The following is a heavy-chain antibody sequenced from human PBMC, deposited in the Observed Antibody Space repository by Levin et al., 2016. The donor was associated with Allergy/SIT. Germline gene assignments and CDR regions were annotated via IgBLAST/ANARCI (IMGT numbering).Heavy chain of an antibody. CDR2: IYSGGST. D-gene: IGHD2-2*01. CDR3: ARATLYCSSTSCYPSDSYYYYGMDV. V-gene: IGHV3-53*01. Sequence: WIRQPPGKGLEWVSVIYSGGSTYYADSVKGRFTISRDNSKNTLYLQMNSLRAEDTAVYYCARATLYCSSTSCYPSDSYYYYGMDVWGQGTTVTVSS. J-gene: IGHJ6*02.